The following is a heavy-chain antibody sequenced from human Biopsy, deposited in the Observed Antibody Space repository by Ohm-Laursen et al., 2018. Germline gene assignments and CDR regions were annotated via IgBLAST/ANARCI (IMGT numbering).Heavy chain of an antibody. J-gene: IGHJ1*01. CDR2: ISHTGYT. D-gene: IGHD4-23*01. V-gene: IGHV4-59*11. CDR3: ARGSNEYGGLYFPH. CDR1: GGSFTGHY. Sequence: TLSLTCAVSGGSFTGHYWTWIRQPPGKGLEWIGHISHTGYTSYKSSLKSRVTISLDTSRKHFSLRLTSLAAADTAVYYCARGSNEYGGLYFPHWGQGTLVTVSS.